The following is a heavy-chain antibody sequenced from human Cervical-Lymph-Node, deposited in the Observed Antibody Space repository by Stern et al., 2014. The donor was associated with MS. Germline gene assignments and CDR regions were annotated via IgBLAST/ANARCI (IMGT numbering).Heavy chain of an antibody. CDR3: AHMRIAPRLFSF. V-gene: IGHV2-5*02. Sequence: QITLKESGPTLVKPTQTLTLTCTFPGFSLSTSGVGVGWIRQPPGKALEWLALNYLDDDKRTSPSLKSRFTISKDTSKNQVVLTMTNMDPVDTATYFCAHMRIAPRLFSFWGRGTLFTVSS. CDR1: GFSLSTSGVG. D-gene: IGHD6-6*01. J-gene: IGHJ4*02. CDR2: NYLDDDK.